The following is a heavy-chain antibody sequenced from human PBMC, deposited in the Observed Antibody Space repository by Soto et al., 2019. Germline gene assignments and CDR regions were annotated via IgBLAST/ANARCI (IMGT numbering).Heavy chain of an antibody. J-gene: IGHJ2*01. CDR2: IYHSGSL. CDR3: AGGPRYWSFAL. CDR1: GASISSTDW. D-gene: IGHD1-20*01. V-gene: IGHV4-4*02. Sequence: SETLSLTCAVSGASISSTDWWSWVRQPPGKGLEWLGEIYHSGSLNYNPSLKRRVAVSLDTSTDHFSLTMTSVTAADTGVYFCAGGPRYWSFALWGRGTLVTVSS.